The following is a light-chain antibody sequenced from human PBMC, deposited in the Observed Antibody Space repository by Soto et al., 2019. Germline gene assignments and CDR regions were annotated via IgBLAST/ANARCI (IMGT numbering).Light chain of an antibody. CDR1: QSVKSS. CDR3: QKYNSAPWT. V-gene: IGKV3-15*01. CDR2: GAS. Sequence: EIMMTQSPATLSVSPGERATLSCRASQSVKSSLAWYQQKPGQAPRLLIYGASTRATGIPARFSGSGSGTDFTLTISSLQPEDVATYYCQKYNSAPWTFGQGTKVDI. J-gene: IGKJ1*01.